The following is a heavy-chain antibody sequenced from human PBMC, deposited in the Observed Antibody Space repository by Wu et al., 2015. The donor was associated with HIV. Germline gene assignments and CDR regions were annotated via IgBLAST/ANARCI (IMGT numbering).Heavy chain of an antibody. CDR3: ARDPPYTDYGGNSGPTYYMDV. CDR1: GYTFTGYY. CDR2: INPNSGGT. V-gene: IGHV1-2*02. D-gene: IGHD4-23*01. Sequence: QVQLVQSGAEVKKPGASVKVSCKASGYTFTGYYMHWVRQVPGQGLEWMGWINPNSGGTNYAQKFQGRVTMTRDTSISTAYMELSSLRSDDTAVYYCARDPPYTDYGGNSGPTYYMDVWGKGTTGHRLL. J-gene: IGHJ6*03.